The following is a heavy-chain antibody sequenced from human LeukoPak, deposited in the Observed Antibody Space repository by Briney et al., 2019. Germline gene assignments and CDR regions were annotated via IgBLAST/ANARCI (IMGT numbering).Heavy chain of an antibody. CDR2: IYYSGST. CDR3: ARAPRAWTIFPYYYYYMDV. D-gene: IGHD1-1*01. CDR1: GGSISSYY. J-gene: IGHJ6*03. Sequence: SETLSLTCTVSGGSISSYYWSWIRQPPGKGLEWIGYIYYSGSTNYNPSLKSRVTISVDTSKNQFSLKLSSVTAADTAVYYCARAPRAWTIFPYYYYYMDVWGKGTTVTVSS. V-gene: IGHV4-59*01.